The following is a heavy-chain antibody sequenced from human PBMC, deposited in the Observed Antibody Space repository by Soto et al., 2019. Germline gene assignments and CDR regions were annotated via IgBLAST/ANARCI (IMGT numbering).Heavy chain of an antibody. CDR1: GYTFTSYA. V-gene: IGHV1-3*01. J-gene: IGHJ4*02. D-gene: IGHD6-13*01. CDR2: INAGNGNT. CDR3: AREYGGAMAARGLAAAGDY. Sequence: ASVKVSCKASGYTFTSYAMHWVRQAPGQRLEWMGWINAGNGNTKYSQKFQGRVTMTRDTSTSTVYMELSSLRSEDTAVYYCAREYGGAMAARGLAAAGDYWGQGTLVTVSS.